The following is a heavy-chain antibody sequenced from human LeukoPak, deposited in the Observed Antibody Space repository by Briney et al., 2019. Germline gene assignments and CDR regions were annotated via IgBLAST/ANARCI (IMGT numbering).Heavy chain of an antibody. CDR2: IYTSGST. J-gene: IGHJ5*02. D-gene: IGHD3-10*01. CDR3: ARVLSTMVRGVSWFDP. V-gene: IGHV4-61*02. Sequence: SETLSLTCTVSGGSISSGSYYWSWIRQPAGKGLEWIGRIYTSGSTNYNPSLKSRVTISVDTSKNQFSLKLSSVTAADTAVYYCARVLSTMVRGVSWFDPWGQGTLVTVSS. CDR1: GGSISSGSYY.